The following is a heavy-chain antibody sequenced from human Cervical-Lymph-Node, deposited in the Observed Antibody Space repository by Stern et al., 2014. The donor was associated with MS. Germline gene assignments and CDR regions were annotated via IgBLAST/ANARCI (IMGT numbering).Heavy chain of an antibody. Sequence: VHLVESGGGVVQPGRSLRLSCSPSGFAFSTYGMHWVRQAPGKGLAWVALISFDGAKTYYADSVKGRFTISRDNPKNTLYLQMKSLRGEDTAVYYCARGSDWYPLDYWGQGTLVTVSS. J-gene: IGHJ4*02. D-gene: IGHD6-19*01. CDR1: GFAFSTYG. V-gene: IGHV3-30*03. CDR2: ISFDGAKT. CDR3: ARGSDWYPLDY.